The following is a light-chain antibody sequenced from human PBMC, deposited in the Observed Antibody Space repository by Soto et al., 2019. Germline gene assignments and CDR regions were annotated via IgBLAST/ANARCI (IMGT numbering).Light chain of an antibody. Sequence: EIVMTQSPATLSVSPRERATLSCRASQSVSSYLAWYQQKPGQAPRLLIYDASSRATGIPARFSGSGSGTDFTLTISSLEPEDFAVYYCQQRSNWPLTFGGGTKVDI. CDR3: QQRSNWPLT. CDR1: QSVSSY. V-gene: IGKV3-11*01. CDR2: DAS. J-gene: IGKJ4*01.